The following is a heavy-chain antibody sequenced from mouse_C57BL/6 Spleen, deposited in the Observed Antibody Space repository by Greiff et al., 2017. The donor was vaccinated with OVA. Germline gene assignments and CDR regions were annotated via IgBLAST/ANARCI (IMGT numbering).Heavy chain of an antibody. Sequence: QVQLQQPGTELVKPGASVKLSCKASGYTFTSYWMHWVKQRPGQGLEWIGNINPNNGNTNYNEKFKSKATLTVDKSSSTAYMQLSSLTSEDSAVYYCARDYYGSSCFDYWGQGTTLTVSS. J-gene: IGHJ2*01. CDR3: ARDYYGSSCFDY. CDR1: GYTFTSYW. CDR2: INPNNGNT. V-gene: IGHV1-53*01. D-gene: IGHD1-1*01.